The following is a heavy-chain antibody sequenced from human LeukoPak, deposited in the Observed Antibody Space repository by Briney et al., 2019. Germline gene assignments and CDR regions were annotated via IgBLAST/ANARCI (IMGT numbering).Heavy chain of an antibody. CDR3: ARNVRFFDS. D-gene: IGHD1-1*01. Sequence: SETLSLTCTVSGGSISSYYWSWIRQPPGKGLEWIGEVDHTGNTNYRPSLDSRVTLSIDTSKNQFSLTLSSVTAADTAVYYCARNVRFFDSWGQGTRVTVSS. CDR2: VDHTGNT. V-gene: IGHV4-59*12. CDR1: GGSISSYY. J-gene: IGHJ4*02.